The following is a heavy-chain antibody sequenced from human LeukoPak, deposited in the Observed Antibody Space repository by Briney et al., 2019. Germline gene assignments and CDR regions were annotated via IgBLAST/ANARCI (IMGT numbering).Heavy chain of an antibody. CDR1: GYSFDSGYY. D-gene: IGHD2-2*02. CDR2: IYYGEST. Sequence: SETLSLTCTVSGYSFDSGYYWGWIRQPPGKGLEWIANIYYGESTSYNPSLKSRVTVSIDTSKNKFSLKLYSVSAADTALYYCARLYCISTSCYTIDYWGQGTLVTVSS. J-gene: IGHJ4*02. V-gene: IGHV4-38-2*02. CDR3: ARLYCISTSCYTIDY.